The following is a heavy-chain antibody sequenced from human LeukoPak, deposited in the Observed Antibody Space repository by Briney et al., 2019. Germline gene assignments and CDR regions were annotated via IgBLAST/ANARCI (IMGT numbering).Heavy chain of an antibody. V-gene: IGHV6-1*01. D-gene: IGHD5-18*01. CDR2: TYYRSKWYN. CDR1: GDSVSSNSAA. Sequence: SQTLSLTCAISGDSVSSNSAAWNWIRQSRSRGLEWVGRTYYRSKWYNDYAVSVKSRITINPDTSKNQFSLQLNSVTPEDTAVYYCARDQRRGLRGYSYGYGSYMDVWGKGTTVTVSS. J-gene: IGHJ6*03. CDR3: ARDQRRGLRGYSYGYGSYMDV.